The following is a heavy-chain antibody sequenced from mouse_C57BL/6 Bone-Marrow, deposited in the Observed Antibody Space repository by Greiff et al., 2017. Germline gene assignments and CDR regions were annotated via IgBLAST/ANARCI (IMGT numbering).Heavy chain of an antibody. Sequence: VQLQQSGAELVRPGASVKLSCTASGFNIKDDYMHWVKQRPEQGLEWIGWIDPEHGDPEYASKFQGKATITADTSSNTAYLQLSSLTSEDTAVYYCTTGIYYDYDEGDYWGQGTTLTVSA. CDR1: GFNIKDDY. J-gene: IGHJ2*01. V-gene: IGHV14-4*01. CDR3: TTGIYYDYDEGDY. D-gene: IGHD2-4*01. CDR2: IDPEHGDP.